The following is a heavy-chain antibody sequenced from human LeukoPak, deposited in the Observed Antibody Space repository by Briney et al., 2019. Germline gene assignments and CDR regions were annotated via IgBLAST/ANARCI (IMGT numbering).Heavy chain of an antibody. D-gene: IGHD6-13*01. CDR2: IDPSDSYT. CDR1: GYSFTSYW. CDR3: ARHSTGIAAAGDWFDP. V-gene: IGHV5-10-1*01. J-gene: IGHJ5*02. Sequence: GESLKISCKGSGYSFTSYWISWVRQMPGKGLEWMGRIDPSDSYTYYSPSFQGHVTISADKSISTAYLQWSSLKASDTAMYYCARHSTGIAAAGDWFDPWGQGTLVTVSS.